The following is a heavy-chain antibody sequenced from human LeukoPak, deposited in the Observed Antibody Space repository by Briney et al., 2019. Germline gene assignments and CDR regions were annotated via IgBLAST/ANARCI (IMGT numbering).Heavy chain of an antibody. CDR3: ASGSRSSVSFDI. CDR1: GFTFSSYG. D-gene: IGHD6-6*01. J-gene: IGHJ3*02. Sequence: GRSLRLSCAASGFTFSSYGMYWVRQAPGKGLEWVAVIWYDGSNKYYGDSVKGRFTISRDNSKNTLYLQMNSLRAEDTAVYYCASGSRSSVSFDIWGQGTMVTVSS. V-gene: IGHV3-33*07. CDR2: IWYDGSNK.